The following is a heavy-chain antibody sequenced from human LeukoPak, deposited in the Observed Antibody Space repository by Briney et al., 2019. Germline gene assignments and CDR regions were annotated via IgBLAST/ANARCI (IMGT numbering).Heavy chain of an antibody. V-gene: IGHV1-2*02. CDR2: INPNSGGT. J-gene: IGHJ4*02. CDR1: GCTFTDYF. Sequence: ASVTLSFNASGCTFTDYFMHLVRQAPAQGLEWMGWINPNSGGTNFAQKFQGRVTMTRDTSISTAYMELSSLTSDDSAVYYCARGRFSGYGADWGQGTLVTVSS. D-gene: IGHD5-12*01. CDR3: ARGRFSGYGAD.